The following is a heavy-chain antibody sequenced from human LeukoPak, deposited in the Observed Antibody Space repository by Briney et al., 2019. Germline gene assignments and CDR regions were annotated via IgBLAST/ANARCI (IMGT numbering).Heavy chain of an antibody. D-gene: IGHD3-22*01. CDR2: ISADGNNE. CDR1: GFIFSNYP. Sequence: GGSLRLSCAASGFIFSNYPTHWVRQAPGKGLEWVAVISADGNNEHYAASAKGRFTLSRDNAKSTAYLQMNSLRSEDTAVYYCARNDPDSSEDWGQGTLVTVSS. V-gene: IGHV3-30-3*01. CDR3: ARNDPDSSED. J-gene: IGHJ4*02.